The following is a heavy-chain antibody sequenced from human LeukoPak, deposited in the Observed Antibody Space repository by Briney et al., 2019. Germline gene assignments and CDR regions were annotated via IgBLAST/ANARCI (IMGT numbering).Heavy chain of an antibody. CDR3: AREAELRYFDWLSPPSYFDY. CDR2: IIPILGIA. V-gene: IGHV1-69*04. J-gene: IGHJ4*02. D-gene: IGHD3-9*01. CDR1: GGTFSSYA. Sequence: GASVKVSCKASGGTFSSYAISWVRQAPGQGLEWMGRIIPILGIANYAQKFQGRVTITADKSTSTAYMELSSLRSEDTAVYYCAREAELRYFDWLSPPSYFDYWGQGTLVTVSS.